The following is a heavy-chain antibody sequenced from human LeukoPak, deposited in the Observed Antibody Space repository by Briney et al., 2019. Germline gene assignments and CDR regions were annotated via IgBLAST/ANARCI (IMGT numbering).Heavy chain of an antibody. Sequence: GGSLRLSCAASGFTFSSYSMNWVRQAPGKGLEWVSYISSSSSTIYYADSVKGRFTISRENAKNSLYLQMNSVRAEDTAVYYCTTLTGDSDGFDIWGQGTRVTVSS. CDR2: ISSSSSTI. CDR3: TTLTGDSDGFDI. J-gene: IGHJ3*02. D-gene: IGHD7-27*01. V-gene: IGHV3-48*01. CDR1: GFTFSSYS.